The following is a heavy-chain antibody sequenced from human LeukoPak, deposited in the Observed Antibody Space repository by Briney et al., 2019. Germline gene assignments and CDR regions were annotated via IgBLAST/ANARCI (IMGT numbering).Heavy chain of an antibody. V-gene: IGHV3-21*01. CDR3: ARGRRYDSSGLSDY. J-gene: IGHJ4*02. CDR1: GFTFSSYS. Sequence: GGSLRLSCAASGFTFSSYSMNWVRQAPGKGLEWVSSISSSSSYIYYADSVKGRFTTSRDNAKNSLYLQMNSLRAEDTAVYYCARGRRYDSSGLSDYWGQGTLVTVSS. CDR2: ISSSSSYI. D-gene: IGHD3-22*01.